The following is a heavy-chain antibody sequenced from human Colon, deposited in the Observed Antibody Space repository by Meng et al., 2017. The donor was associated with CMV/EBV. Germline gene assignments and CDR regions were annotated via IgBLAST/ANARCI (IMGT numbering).Heavy chain of an antibody. CDR1: GYTFTGYW. Sequence: QVQLVQSGVEVKKPGTSVNLSCKASGYTFTGYWMHWVRQAPGQGLEWMGRIKPSTGDTNYAQNFQGRVTVTRDTSISTVYMEVNSLTSDDTAVYYRTREGFDYWGQGALVTVSS. V-gene: IGHV1-2*06. CDR2: IKPSTGDT. CDR3: TREGFDY. J-gene: IGHJ4*02.